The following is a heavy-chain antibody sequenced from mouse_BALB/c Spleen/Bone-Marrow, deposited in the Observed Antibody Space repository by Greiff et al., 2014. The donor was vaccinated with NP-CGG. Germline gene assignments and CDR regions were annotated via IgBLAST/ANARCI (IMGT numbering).Heavy chain of an antibody. CDR2: IRNEANGYTT. CDR1: GFTFTDYY. D-gene: IGHD1-1*01. V-gene: IGHV7-3*02. CDR3: ARDNGSSPPYWFFNV. Sequence: VQLQQSGGALVQPGGSLRLSCATSGFTFTDYYMTWVRQPSGKALEWLSFIRNEANGYTTEYSASVKGRFTISRDNSQSILYLQMNTLRPEDSATYYCARDNGSSPPYWFFNVWGAGTTVTVSS. J-gene: IGHJ1*01.